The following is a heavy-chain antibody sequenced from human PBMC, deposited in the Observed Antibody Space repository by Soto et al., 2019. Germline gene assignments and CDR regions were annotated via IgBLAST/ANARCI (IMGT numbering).Heavy chain of an antibody. D-gene: IGHD5-18*01. J-gene: IGHJ4*02. Sequence: SQTLSLTCAISGDSVSSNSAAWNWIRQSPSRGLVWLGRTYYRSKWYNDYAVSVKSRITINPDTSKNQFSLQLNSVTPEDTAVYYCARDSWIQLWFQTVPFDYWGQGSLVTVSS. CDR3: ARDSWIQLWFQTVPFDY. CDR2: TYYRSKWYN. V-gene: IGHV6-1*01. CDR1: GDSVSSNSAA.